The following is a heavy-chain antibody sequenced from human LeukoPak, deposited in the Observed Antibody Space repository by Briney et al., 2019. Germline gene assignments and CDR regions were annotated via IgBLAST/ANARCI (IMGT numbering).Heavy chain of an antibody. CDR3: ASWPGGWYGEDS. Sequence: LPGGSLRLSCAASGVTVSNNFMSWVRQAPGKGLEWVSVIYGGGTTYYADSVKGRFTISRDTYKNTLYLQMNSLRAEDTAVYYCASWPGGWYGEDSWGQGTLVTVSS. CDR2: IYGGGTT. D-gene: IGHD6-19*01. CDR1: GVTVSNNF. J-gene: IGHJ4*02. V-gene: IGHV3-53*01.